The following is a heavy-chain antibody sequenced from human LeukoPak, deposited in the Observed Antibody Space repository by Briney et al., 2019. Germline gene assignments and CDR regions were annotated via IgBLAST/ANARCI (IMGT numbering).Heavy chain of an antibody. CDR2: ISYDGSNK. J-gene: IGHJ4*02. CDR3: ARANSGSYYGSFDY. Sequence: PGRSLRLSCAASGFTFSSYVMHWDRQAPGKGLEWVAVISYDGSNKYYADSVKGRFTISRDNSKNTLYLQMNSLRAEDTAVYYCARANSGSYYGSFDYWGQGTLVTVSS. V-gene: IGHV3-30-3*01. CDR1: GFTFSSYV. D-gene: IGHD1-26*01.